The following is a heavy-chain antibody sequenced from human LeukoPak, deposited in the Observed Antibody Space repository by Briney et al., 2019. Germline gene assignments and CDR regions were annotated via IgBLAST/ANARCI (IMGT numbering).Heavy chain of an antibody. CDR1: GYTFTDYY. CDR2: INPNSGGT. Sequence: ASVKVSCKASGYTFTDYYMHWVRQAPGQGLEWMGWINPNSGGTNYAQKFQGRVTMTRDTSISTAYMELSRLRSDDTAVYYCARVTGTANYYGMDVWGQGTTVTVSS. D-gene: IGHD2-21*02. V-gene: IGHV1-2*02. CDR3: ARVTGTANYYGMDV. J-gene: IGHJ6*02.